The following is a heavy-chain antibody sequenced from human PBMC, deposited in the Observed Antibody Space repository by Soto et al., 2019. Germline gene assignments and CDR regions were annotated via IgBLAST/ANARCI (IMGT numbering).Heavy chain of an antibody. CDR1: GFTVSSYS. D-gene: IGHD1-26*01. CDR3: ARDPGIVGATRYFDL. V-gene: IGHV3-48*02. Sequence: GGSLRLSCAASGFTVSSYSMNWVRQAPGKGLEWVSYISSSSSTIYYADSVKGRFTISRDNAKNSLYLQMNSLRDEDTAVYYCARDPGIVGATRYFDLWGRGTLVTVSS. J-gene: IGHJ2*01. CDR2: ISSSSSTI.